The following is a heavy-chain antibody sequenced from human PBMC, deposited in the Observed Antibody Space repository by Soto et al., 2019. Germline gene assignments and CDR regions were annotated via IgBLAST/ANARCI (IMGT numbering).Heavy chain of an antibody. V-gene: IGHV1-2*02. D-gene: IGHD3-16*02. CDR3: ARGPIPDYVWGSYRYLFDY. Sequence: ASVKVSCKASGYTFTGYYMHWVRQAPGQGLEWMGWINPNGGGTNYAQKFQGRVTMTRDTSISTAYMELSRLRSDDTAVYYCARGPIPDYVWGSYRYLFDYWGPGILVTVSS. CDR2: INPNGGGT. J-gene: IGHJ4*02. CDR1: GYTFTGYY.